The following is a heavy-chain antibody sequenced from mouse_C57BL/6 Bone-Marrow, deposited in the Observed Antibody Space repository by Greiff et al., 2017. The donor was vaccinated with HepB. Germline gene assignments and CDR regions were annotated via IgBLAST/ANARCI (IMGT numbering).Heavy chain of an antibody. CDR3: AREGNLAWFAY. Sequence: EVHLVESGGGLVKPGGSLKLSCAASGFTFSSYAMSWVRQTPEKRLEWVATISDGGSYTYYPDNVKGRFTISRDNAKNNLYLQMSHLKSEDTAMYYCAREGNLAWFAYWGQGTLVTVSA. CDR1: GFTFSSYA. D-gene: IGHD2-1*01. J-gene: IGHJ3*01. CDR2: ISDGGSYT. V-gene: IGHV5-4*01.